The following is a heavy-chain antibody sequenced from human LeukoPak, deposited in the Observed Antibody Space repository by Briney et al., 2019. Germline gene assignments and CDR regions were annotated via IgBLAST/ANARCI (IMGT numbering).Heavy chain of an antibody. J-gene: IGHJ4*02. CDR3: ARGLDYYDSSGYSI. CDR1: GYTFTSYD. V-gene: IGHV1-8*01. Sequence: EASVKVSCKASGYTFTSYDINWVRQATGQGLEWTGWMNPNSGNTGYAQKFQGRVTMTRNTSISTAYMELSSLRSEDTAVYYCARGLDYYDSSGYSIWGQGTLVTVSS. CDR2: MNPNSGNT. D-gene: IGHD3-22*01.